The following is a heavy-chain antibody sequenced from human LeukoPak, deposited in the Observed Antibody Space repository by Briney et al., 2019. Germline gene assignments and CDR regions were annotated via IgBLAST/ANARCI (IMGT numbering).Heavy chain of an antibody. CDR1: GFTFDDYA. CDR2: VTWNSGGT. J-gene: IGHJ2*01. D-gene: IGHD4-17*01. V-gene: IGHV3-9*01. Sequence: GGSLRLSCAASGFTFDDYAMHWVRQTPGKGLEWVSGVTWNSGGTGYADSVKGRFTISRDNAENSVHLRMNSLRAEDTALYYCARGQRSTVTTLWYFDLWGRGTLVTVSS. CDR3: ARGQRSTVTTLWYFDL.